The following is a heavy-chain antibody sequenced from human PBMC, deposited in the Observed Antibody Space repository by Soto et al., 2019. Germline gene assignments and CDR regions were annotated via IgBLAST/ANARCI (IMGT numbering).Heavy chain of an antibody. CDR2: IYYSGTT. Sequence: SETLSLTCTVSGDSITTNSYFWAWIRQPPGKGLEWIGSIYYSGTTNYNPSLKSRVTISVDRSKNQFSLKLSSVTAADTAVYYCARGYDWFDLWGQGTLVTVSS. V-gene: IGHV4-39*07. CDR1: GDSITTNSYF. CDR3: ARGYDWFDL. J-gene: IGHJ5*02. D-gene: IGHD5-12*01.